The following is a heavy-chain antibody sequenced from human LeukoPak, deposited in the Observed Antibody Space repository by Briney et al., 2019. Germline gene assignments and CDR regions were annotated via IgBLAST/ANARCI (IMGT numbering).Heavy chain of an antibody. V-gene: IGHV3-30*18. J-gene: IGHJ6*03. CDR2: ISYDGSNK. D-gene: IGHD3-10*01. CDR3: AKGGAVSSKSITMIRGTRRYYYYMDV. Sequence: PGRSLRLSCAASGFTFGSYGMHWVRQAPGKGLEWVAVISYDGSNKYYADSVKGRFTISRDNSKNTLYLQMNSLRAEDTAVYYCAKGGAVSSKSITMIRGTRRYYYYMDVWGKGTTVTISS. CDR1: GFTFGSYG.